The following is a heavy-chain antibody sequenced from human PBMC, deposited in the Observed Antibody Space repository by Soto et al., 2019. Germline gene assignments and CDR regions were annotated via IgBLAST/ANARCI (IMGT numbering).Heavy chain of an antibody. Sequence: XGSLRLSFEASGFIVTNFCMHWVRQVPGKGLVWVSRIDTSGSSTSYADSVKGRFTISRDNAKNTVSLQMNSLRAEDTGVYYCAKDSWYFDLWSQGSLVTVSS. J-gene: IGHJ4*02. CDR2: IDTSGSST. V-gene: IGHV3-74*01. CDR3: AKDSWYFDL. CDR1: GFIVTNFC. D-gene: IGHD6-13*01.